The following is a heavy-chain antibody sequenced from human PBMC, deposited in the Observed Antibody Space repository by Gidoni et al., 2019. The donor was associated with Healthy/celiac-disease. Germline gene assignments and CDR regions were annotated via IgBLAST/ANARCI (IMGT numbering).Heavy chain of an antibody. D-gene: IGHD3-22*01. Sequence: QVQLQESGPGLVKPSQTLYLTCTVSGGSISSGGSYWRWIRQHPGKGLEWIGYIYYSGSTYYNPSLKSRVTISVDTSKNQFSLKLSSVTAADTAVYYCASARYYDSSGYYYQYFQHWGQGTLVTVSS. CDR2: IYYSGST. V-gene: IGHV4-31*03. J-gene: IGHJ1*01. CDR1: GGSISSGGSY. CDR3: ASARYYDSSGYYYQYFQH.